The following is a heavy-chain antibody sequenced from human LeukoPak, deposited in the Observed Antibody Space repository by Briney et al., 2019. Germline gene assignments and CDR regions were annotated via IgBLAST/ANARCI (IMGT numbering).Heavy chain of an antibody. Sequence: GASVKVSCKASGYSFTSNYIHWVRQAPGQGLEWMGMIYPREGSTSYAQKFQGRVTMTRDTSTSTVYMELSSLRSEDTAVYYCARGPYDSSGYEWVGENNWFDPWGQGTLVTVSS. CDR2: IYPREGST. V-gene: IGHV1-46*01. CDR1: GYSFTSNY. CDR3: ARGPYDSSGYEWVGENNWFDP. D-gene: IGHD3-22*01. J-gene: IGHJ5*02.